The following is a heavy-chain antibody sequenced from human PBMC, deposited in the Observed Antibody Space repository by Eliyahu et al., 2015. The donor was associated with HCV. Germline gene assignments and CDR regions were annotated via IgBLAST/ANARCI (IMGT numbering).Heavy chain of an antibody. J-gene: IGHJ4*02. D-gene: IGHD2-2*01. CDR3: ARCSSTSCYFFDY. V-gene: IGHV4-61*02. CDR1: GASINSGSYY. CDR2: IYTSGGST. Sequence: QVQLQESGPGLVKPSQTLSLTCTVSGASINSGSYYWTWIRQPAGKGLEWIGHIYTSGGSTNYNPSLRSRVSISLDTSKNQFSLELSSVTAAETAVYFCARCSSTSCYFFDYWGQGSLVTVSS.